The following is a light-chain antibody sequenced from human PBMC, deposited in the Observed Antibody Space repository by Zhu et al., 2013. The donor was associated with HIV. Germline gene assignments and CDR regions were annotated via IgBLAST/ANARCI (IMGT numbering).Light chain of an antibody. Sequence: DIQMTQSPSTLSASVGDRVTITCRASHSINTDLNWYQQKPGKAPKLLIYAASSLQSGVPSRFSGGGSGTDFTLTIASLQREDFATYFCQQSYSGPPTFGGGTKVEMK. CDR2: AAS. CDR1: HSINTD. V-gene: IGKV1-39*01. J-gene: IGKJ4*01. CDR3: QQSYSGPPT.